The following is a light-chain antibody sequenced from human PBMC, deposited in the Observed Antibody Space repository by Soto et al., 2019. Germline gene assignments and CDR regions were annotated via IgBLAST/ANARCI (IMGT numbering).Light chain of an antibody. CDR1: QSVSSSY. CDR2: GAS. Sequence: EIVLTQSPGTLSLSPGERATLSCRASQSVSSSYLAWYQQKPGQAPRPLIYGASSRAIGIPDRFSGSGSGTDFTLTISRLETEDFAVYYCEQYGSSPWTFGQGTKVDIK. CDR3: EQYGSSPWT. V-gene: IGKV3-20*01. J-gene: IGKJ1*01.